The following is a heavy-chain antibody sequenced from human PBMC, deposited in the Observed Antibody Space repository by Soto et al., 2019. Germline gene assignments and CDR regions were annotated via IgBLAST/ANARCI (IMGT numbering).Heavy chain of an antibody. CDR1: GYTLTELA. CDR3: ATPPFSDYDILTGYRYYFDY. CDR2: FDPEDGET. J-gene: IGHJ4*02. V-gene: IGHV1-24*01. D-gene: IGHD3-9*01. Sequence: ASVKVSCKVSGYTLTELAMHCVRHAPGKGLEWMGGFDPEDGETIYAQKFQGRVTMTEDTSTDTAYMELSSLRSEDTAVYYCATPPFSDYDILTGYRYYFDYWGQGTLVTVSS.